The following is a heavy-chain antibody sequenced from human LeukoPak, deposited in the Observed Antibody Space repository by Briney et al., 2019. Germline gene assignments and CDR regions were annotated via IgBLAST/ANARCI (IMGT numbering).Heavy chain of an antibody. Sequence: GGSLRLSCTGSGFTFGDHSMSWVRQAPGKGLEWIGFITSKPFGETSHYAASVRGRFTFSRDDSKSIAYLQMNSLKTEDTAVYYCARHDGMILSVWGHGTLVTVSS. CDR3: ARHDGMILSV. CDR2: ITSKPFGETS. J-gene: IGHJ4*01. CDR1: GFTFGDHS. D-gene: IGHD3/OR15-3a*01. V-gene: IGHV3-49*04.